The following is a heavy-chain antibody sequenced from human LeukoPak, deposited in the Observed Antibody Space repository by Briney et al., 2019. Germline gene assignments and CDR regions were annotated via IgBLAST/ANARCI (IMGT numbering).Heavy chain of an antibody. CDR1: GSTFSSYA. CDR3: ARVMGRLVRTWYFDL. V-gene: IGHV3-66*01. J-gene: IGHJ2*01. D-gene: IGHD3-9*01. Sequence: GGSLRLSCAASGSTFSSYAMSWVRQAPGKGLEWVSVIYDGGFTDYTDSVKGRFTISRDNSKNTLYLQMNSLRADDTAVYYCARVMGRLVRTWYFDLWGRGTLVTVSS. CDR2: IYDGGFT.